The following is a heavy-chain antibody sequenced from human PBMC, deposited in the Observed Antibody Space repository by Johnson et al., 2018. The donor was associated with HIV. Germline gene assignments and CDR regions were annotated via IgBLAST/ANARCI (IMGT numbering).Heavy chain of an antibody. CDR1: GFTVSSNY. Sequence: VQLVESGGGLVQPGGSLRLSCAASGFTVSSNYMTWVRQAPGKGLEWVSVIYSGRRTYYADSVTGRFTLSRDNSKNTLYLQMNSLRAEDTAVYSCARERGFGVVTLDAFDIWGQGTMVTVSS. J-gene: IGHJ3*02. V-gene: IGHV3-66*02. CDR3: ARERGFGVVTLDAFDI. CDR2: IYSGRRT. D-gene: IGHD3-3*01.